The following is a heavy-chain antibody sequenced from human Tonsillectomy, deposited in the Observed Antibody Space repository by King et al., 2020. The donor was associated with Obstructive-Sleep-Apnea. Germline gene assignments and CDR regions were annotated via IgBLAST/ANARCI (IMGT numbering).Heavy chain of an antibody. J-gene: IGHJ5*02. D-gene: IGHD3-10*01. V-gene: IGHV1-69*01. CDR2: IIPIFGTA. CDR1: GGTFSSYA. Sequence: LVQSGAEVKKPGSSVKVSCKASGGTFSSYAISWVRQAPGQGLEWMGGIIPIFGTANYAQKFQGRVTITADESTSTAYMELSSLRSEDTAVYYCARGGITMVRGVMRGSALFDPWGQGTLVTVSS. CDR3: ARGGITMVRGVMRGSALFDP.